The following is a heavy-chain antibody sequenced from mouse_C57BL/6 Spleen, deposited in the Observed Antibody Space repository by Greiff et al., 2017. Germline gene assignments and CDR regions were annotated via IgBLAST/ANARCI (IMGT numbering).Heavy chain of an antibody. Sequence: EVMLVESGGGLVQPGGSLSLSCAASGFTFTDYYMSWVRQPPGKALEWLGFIRNKANGYTTEYSASVKGRFTISSDNSQSNRNLQMNALRAEDSATYDCESYGTYYSKGVDYWGQGTSVTVSS. CDR1: GFTFTDYY. J-gene: IGHJ4*01. CDR3: ESYGTYYSKGVDY. CDR2: IRNKANGYTT. D-gene: IGHD2-5*01. V-gene: IGHV7-3*01.